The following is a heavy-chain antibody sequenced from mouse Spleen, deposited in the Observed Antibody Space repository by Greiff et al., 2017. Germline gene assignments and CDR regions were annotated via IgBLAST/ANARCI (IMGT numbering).Heavy chain of an antibody. CDR2: ISSGGDYI. CDR3: TRGNDGYRSNQAWFAY. CDR1: GFTFSSYA. J-gene: IGHJ3*01. V-gene: IGHV5-9-1*02. D-gene: IGHD2-3*01. Sequence: EVQVVESGEGLVKPGGSLKLSCAASGFTFSSYAMSWVRQTPEKRLEWVAYISSGGDYIYYADTVKGRFTISRDNARNTLYLQMSSLKSEDTAMYYCTRGNDGYRSNQAWFAYWGQGTLVTVSA.